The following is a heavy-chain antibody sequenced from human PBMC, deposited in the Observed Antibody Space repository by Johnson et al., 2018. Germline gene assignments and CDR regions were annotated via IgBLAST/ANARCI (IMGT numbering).Heavy chain of an antibody. D-gene: IGHD1-26*01. CDR3: ASLLGGSYTYYYGMDV. J-gene: IGHJ6*02. CDR2: IYYSGST. V-gene: IGHV4-39*07. Sequence: QVQLQESGPGLVKPSETLSLTCGVSGGSISSTSNYWGWIRQPPGKGLEWIGSIYYSGSTYYNPSLKSRVTISVDTSKNQFPLKLSSVTAADTAVYYCASLLGGSYTYYYGMDVWGQGTTVTVSS. CDR1: GGSISSTSNY.